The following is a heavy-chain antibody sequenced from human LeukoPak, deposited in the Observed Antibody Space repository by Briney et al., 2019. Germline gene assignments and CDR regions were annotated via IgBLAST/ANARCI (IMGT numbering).Heavy chain of an antibody. CDR2: IDYSGSA. Sequence: SETLFLTCTVSDGSISSSSYYWGWIRQPPGKGLEWIGTIDYSGSAYYSPSLKSRGAMSVGTSKNLFSPKLSSVTAADTAVSYCAKDQPACASCFAYCGQGTLVPVSS. D-gene: IGHD1-26*01. CDR1: DGSISSSSYY. V-gene: IGHV4-39*02. J-gene: IGHJ4*02. CDR3: AKDQPACASCFAY.